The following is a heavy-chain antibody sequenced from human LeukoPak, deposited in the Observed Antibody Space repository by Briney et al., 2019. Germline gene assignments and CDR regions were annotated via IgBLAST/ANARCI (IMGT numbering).Heavy chain of an antibody. CDR2: ISAYNGNT. CDR1: GYTFTSYG. V-gene: IGHV1-18*01. J-gene: IGHJ4*02. Sequence: ASVKVSCKASGYTFTSYGISWVRQAPGQGLEWMGWISAYNGNTNYAQKLLGRVTMTTDTSTSTAYMELRSLRSDDTAVYYCARDRSPPVSYYDFWSGYYIDWGQGTLVTVSS. CDR3: ARDRSPPVSYYDFWSGYYID. D-gene: IGHD3-3*01.